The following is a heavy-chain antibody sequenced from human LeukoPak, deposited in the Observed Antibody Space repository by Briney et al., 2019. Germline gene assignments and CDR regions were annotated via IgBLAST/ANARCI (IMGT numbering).Heavy chain of an antibody. CDR2: IWYDGSNK. Sequence: GGSLRLSCAASGFTFSSYGMHWVRQAPGKGLEWVAVIWYDGSNKYYADSVKGRFTISRDNSKNTLYLQMNSLRAEDTAVYYCARVGVGYCSSTSCSQIPAFDIWGQGTMVTVSS. CDR1: GFTFSSYG. CDR3: ARVGVGYCSSTSCSQIPAFDI. J-gene: IGHJ3*02. D-gene: IGHD2-2*01. V-gene: IGHV3-33*01.